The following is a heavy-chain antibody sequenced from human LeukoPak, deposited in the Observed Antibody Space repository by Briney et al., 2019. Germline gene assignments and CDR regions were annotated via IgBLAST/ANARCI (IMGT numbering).Heavy chain of an antibody. CDR3: ARNSGWPYFDY. J-gene: IGHJ4*02. V-gene: IGHV3-23*01. Sequence: PGGSLRLSCEASGFTFSNYAMSCVRQAPGKGLEWVSGISYSGDNTYYADSVKGRFTISRDNSKNTLYLQMKSLRAEDTAVYYCARNSGWPYFDYWGQGTLVTVSS. CDR2: ISYSGDNT. CDR1: GFTFSNYA. D-gene: IGHD6-19*01.